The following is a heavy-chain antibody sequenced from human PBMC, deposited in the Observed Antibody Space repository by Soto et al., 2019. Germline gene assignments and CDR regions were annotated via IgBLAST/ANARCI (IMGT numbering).Heavy chain of an antibody. J-gene: IGHJ6*02. Sequence: EVQLLESGGGWVQPGGSLRLSCAASGFTFSTYAMTWVRLAPGRGLEWVLGISGSDNSTYYADSVKGRFTISRDNSKNTLYLQMSSLRADDTAVYYCAPMGVWGQGTTVTVSS. CDR3: APMGV. V-gene: IGHV3-23*01. CDR1: GFTFSTYA. CDR2: ISGSDNST.